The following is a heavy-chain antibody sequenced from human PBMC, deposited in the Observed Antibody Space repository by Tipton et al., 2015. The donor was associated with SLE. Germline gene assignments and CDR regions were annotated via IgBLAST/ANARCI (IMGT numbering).Heavy chain of an antibody. V-gene: IGHV4-39*07. CDR2: IYYSGST. CDR3: AREGLGNGFDI. D-gene: IGHD7-27*01. Sequence: TLSLTCTVSGGSVSSGNYYWSWIRQPPGKGLEWIGSIYYSGSTYYNPSLKSRVTISVDTSKNQFSLKLSSVTAADTAVYYCAREGLGNGFDIWGQGTMVTVSS. CDR1: GGSVSSGNYY. J-gene: IGHJ3*02.